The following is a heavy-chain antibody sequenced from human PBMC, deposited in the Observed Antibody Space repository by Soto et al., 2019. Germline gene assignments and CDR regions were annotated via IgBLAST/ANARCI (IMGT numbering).Heavy chain of an antibody. D-gene: IGHD1-1*01. CDR2: LSAHNGNT. CDR3: ARGRYGDY. V-gene: IGHV1-18*01. J-gene: IGHJ4*02. Sequence: QVHLVQSGAEVKKPGASVKVSCKGSGYAFTTYGITWVRQSPVQGLEWLGWLSAHNGNTNYAQKLQVRVTVTRDTSTTTAYMELRSLRSDDTAVYYCARGRYGDYWGQGALVTVSS. CDR1: GYAFTTYG.